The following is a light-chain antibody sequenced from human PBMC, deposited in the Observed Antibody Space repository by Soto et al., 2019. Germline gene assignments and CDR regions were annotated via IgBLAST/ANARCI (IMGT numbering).Light chain of an antibody. J-gene: IGKJ5*01. Sequence: EVVMTQSPATLSVSPGERATLSYRASQSVSNNLAWYQQRPGQSPRLLFYLASTRAPGIPATFSAGGSGTEFTLTTSSLQPHDFAVYYCQQYNNWPPTTFGQGTKLDIK. CDR3: QQYNNWPPTT. CDR2: LAS. CDR1: QSVSNN. V-gene: IGKV3-15*01.